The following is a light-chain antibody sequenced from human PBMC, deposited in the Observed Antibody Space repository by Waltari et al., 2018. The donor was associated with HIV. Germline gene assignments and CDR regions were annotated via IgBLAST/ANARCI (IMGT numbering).Light chain of an antibody. CDR3: GTWDSSLSAVV. CDR2: DNK. V-gene: IGLV1-51*01. Sequence: QSVLTQPPSVSAAPGPMVTISCSGSSSTIGSNYVPWYQHLPGTAPKLLIYDNKERPSGIPDRFSASKSGTSVALDITGLQTGDEGDYYCGTWDSSLSAVVFGGGTKLTVL. J-gene: IGLJ2*01. CDR1: SSTIGSNY.